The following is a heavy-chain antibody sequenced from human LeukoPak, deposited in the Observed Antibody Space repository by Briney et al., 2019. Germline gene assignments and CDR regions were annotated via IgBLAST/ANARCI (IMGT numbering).Heavy chain of an antibody. CDR3: AHGYGDYDPYFDY. CDR2: IYWYDNK. V-gene: IGHV2-5*01. Sequence: SGPTLLNPTTTLTLTCTFSGFSLATSRVGVGSIRQPPGKALEWLALIYWYDNKRYSPSLRSRLTATKDTSKTQVFLTMTKMDPVDTATYYCAHGYGDYDPYFDYWGQGTLVTVSA. CDR1: GFSLATSRVG. J-gene: IGHJ4*02. D-gene: IGHD4-17*01.